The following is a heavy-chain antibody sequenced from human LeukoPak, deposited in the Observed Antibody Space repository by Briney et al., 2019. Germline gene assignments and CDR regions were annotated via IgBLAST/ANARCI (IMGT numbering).Heavy chain of an antibody. Sequence: PSETLSLTCTVSGGSISSSSYYWSWIRQPPGKGLEWIGYIYYSGSTNYNPSLKSRVTISVDTSKNQFSLKLRSVTAADTAVYYCARVEEAYGSGRRENYYYYYMDVWGKGTTVTISS. J-gene: IGHJ6*03. D-gene: IGHD3-10*01. CDR2: IYYSGST. CDR3: ARVEEAYGSGRRENYYYYYMDV. V-gene: IGHV4-61*01. CDR1: GGSISSSSYY.